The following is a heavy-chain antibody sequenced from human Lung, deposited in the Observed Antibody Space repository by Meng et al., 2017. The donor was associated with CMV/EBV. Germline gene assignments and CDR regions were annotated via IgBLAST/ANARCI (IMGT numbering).Heavy chain of an antibody. Sequence: GESLKISCAASGFTFSSYWMHWVRQAPGKGLVWVSRINSDGSSTSYADSVKGRFTISRDNAKNTLYLQMNSLRAEDTAVCYCARESVGWGYYGDYERYFDYWGQGKXVNGSS. J-gene: IGHJ4*02. CDR2: INSDGSST. CDR1: GFTFSSYW. D-gene: IGHD4-17*01. V-gene: IGHV3-74*01. CDR3: ARESVGWGYYGDYERYFDY.